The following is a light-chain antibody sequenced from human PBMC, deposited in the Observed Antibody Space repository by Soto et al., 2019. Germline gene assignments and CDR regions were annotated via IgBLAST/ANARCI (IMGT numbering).Light chain of an antibody. V-gene: IGKV3-20*01. CDR3: QQYGSSLWT. CDR2: GAS. Sequence: IVLTQSTGTLSLSPGERATLSCSASQSVTSSYLTWYQQKPGQAPRLLIYGASSRATGIPDRFSGSGSGTDFTLTISRLEPEDFAVYYCQQYGSSLWTFAQGTKVAIK. J-gene: IGKJ1*01. CDR1: QSVTSSY.